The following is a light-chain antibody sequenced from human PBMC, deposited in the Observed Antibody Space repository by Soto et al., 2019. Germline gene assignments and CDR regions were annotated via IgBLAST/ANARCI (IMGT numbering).Light chain of an antibody. CDR2: KDS. V-gene: IGLV3-25*03. J-gene: IGLJ3*02. Sequence: SYELTQPPSVSESPGQTARITCSGDALPKQYAYWYQQKPGQAPVLLIYKDSERPSGIPERFSGSSSGTTVTLTISGVQAEDEADYYCQSADSSGTYRVFGGGTQLTVL. CDR1: ALPKQY. CDR3: QSADSSGTYRV.